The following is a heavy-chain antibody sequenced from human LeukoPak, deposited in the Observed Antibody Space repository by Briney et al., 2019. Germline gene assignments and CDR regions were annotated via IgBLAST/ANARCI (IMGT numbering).Heavy chain of an antibody. Sequence: PGGSLRLSCAASGFTVSSNYMSWVRQAPGKGLEWVSVIYSGGSTYYADSVKGRFTISRDNSKNTLYLQMNSLRAEDTAVYYCATLGVTTSYGMDVWDKGTTVTVSS. CDR1: GFTVSSNY. D-gene: IGHD4-17*01. V-gene: IGHV3-53*01. CDR3: ATLGVTTSYGMDV. J-gene: IGHJ6*04. CDR2: IYSGGST.